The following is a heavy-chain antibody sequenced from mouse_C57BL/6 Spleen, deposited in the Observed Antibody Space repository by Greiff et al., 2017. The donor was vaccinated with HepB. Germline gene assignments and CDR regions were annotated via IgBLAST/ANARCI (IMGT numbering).Heavy chain of an antibody. CDR2: INPSNGGT. CDR3: ARPEVTTDYAMDY. CDR1: GYTFTSYW. V-gene: IGHV1-53*01. J-gene: IGHJ4*01. Sequence: QVQLQQSGTELVKPGASVKLSCKASGYTFTSYWMHWVKQRPGQGLEWIGNINPSNGGTNYNEKFKSKATLTVDKSSSTAYMQLSSLTSEDSAVYYCARPEVTTDYAMDYWGQGTSVTVSS. D-gene: IGHD2-2*01.